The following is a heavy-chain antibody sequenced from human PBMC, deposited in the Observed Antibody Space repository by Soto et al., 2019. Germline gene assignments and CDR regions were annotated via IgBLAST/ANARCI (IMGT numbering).Heavy chain of an antibody. CDR3: AREWRALTFGGVRIDS. J-gene: IGHJ4*02. D-gene: IGHD3-16*01. CDR2: MNPNSGNT. V-gene: IGHV1-8*02. CDR1: GYTFTSYG. Sequence: ASVKVSCKASGYTFTSYGISWVRQAPGQGLEWMGWMNPNSGNTGYAQKFQGRVTMTRNTSISTAYMELRSLRSDDTAVYYCAREWRALTFGGVRIDSWGQGTLVTVSS.